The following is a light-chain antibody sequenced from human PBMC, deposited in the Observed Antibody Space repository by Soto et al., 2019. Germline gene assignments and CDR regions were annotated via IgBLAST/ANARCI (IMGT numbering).Light chain of an antibody. CDR1: QNVDMF. V-gene: IGKV3-11*01. CDR2: DAS. Sequence: EIVLTQSPVTLFLSPGERATLSCRASQNVDMFLAWYQQKPGQAPRLLIYDASNRATGTPARFSGSGSGTDFTLTISSLEPEDFAVYYCQQRRDWPLTFGQGTRLEIK. J-gene: IGKJ5*01. CDR3: QQRRDWPLT.